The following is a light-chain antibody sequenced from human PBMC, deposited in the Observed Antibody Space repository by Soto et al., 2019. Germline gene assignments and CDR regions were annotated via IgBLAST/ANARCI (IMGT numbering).Light chain of an antibody. V-gene: IGKV3-20*01. CDR3: QQDASAPFS. CDR2: SAS. J-gene: IGKJ3*01. CDR1: HSINTSL. Sequence: ELVLTQSPGSLSLSPGDRATLSCRASHSINTSLLAWCQQKPRQPPRLLIYSASTRATGIHDRISASASETDFTLTINKLESEDSAVYYCQQDASAPFSLGPGTKVDIK.